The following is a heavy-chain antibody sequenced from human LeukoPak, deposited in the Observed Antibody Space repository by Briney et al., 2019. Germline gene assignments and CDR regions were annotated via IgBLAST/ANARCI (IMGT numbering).Heavy chain of an antibody. J-gene: IGHJ4*02. CDR1: GFTFSSYW. CDR2: IKQDGSEK. Sequence: GGSLRLSCAASGFTFSSYWMSWVRQAPGKGLEWVANIKQDGSEKYYVDSVKGRFTISRDNAKNSLYLQMNSLRAEDTAVYYCARDQSRQWLASYYFDYWGQGTLVTVSS. D-gene: IGHD6-19*01. V-gene: IGHV3-7*01. CDR3: ARDQSRQWLASYYFDY.